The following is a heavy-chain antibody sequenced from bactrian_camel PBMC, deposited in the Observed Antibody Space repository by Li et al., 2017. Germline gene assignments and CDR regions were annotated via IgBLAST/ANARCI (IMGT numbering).Heavy chain of an antibody. Sequence: HVQLVESGGALVQPGGSLRLSCAASGFTFSSLFMNWVRQAPGKGLEWVSNIYSDGMQTYYADSVKGRFTISRDVAKSTVYLQMNSLKSEDTALYYCATGEPGVVFGTGALFGCWGQGTQVTVS. V-gene: IGHV3-2*01. J-gene: IGHJ6*01. CDR2: IYSDGMQT. D-gene: IGHD3*01. CDR1: GFTFSSLF. CDR3: ATGEPGVVFGTGALFGC.